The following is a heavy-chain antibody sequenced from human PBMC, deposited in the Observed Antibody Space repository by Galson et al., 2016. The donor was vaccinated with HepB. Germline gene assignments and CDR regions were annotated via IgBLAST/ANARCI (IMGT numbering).Heavy chain of an antibody. Sequence: SLRLSCAASGFTFNSYNMNWVRQAPGKGLEWVSYISSSTIYIYYADSVKGRFTISRDNAKNSLYLQMNSLRDEDTAVYYCATDRRSIFGAVTEYFQHWGQGTLVTVSS. J-gene: IGHJ1*01. CDR3: ATDRRSIFGAVTEYFQH. CDR2: ISSSTIYI. V-gene: IGHV3-21*05. D-gene: IGHD3-3*01. CDR1: GFTFNSYN.